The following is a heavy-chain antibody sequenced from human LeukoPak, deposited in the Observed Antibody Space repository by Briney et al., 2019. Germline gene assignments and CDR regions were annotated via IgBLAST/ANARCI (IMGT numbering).Heavy chain of an antibody. D-gene: IGHD3-22*01. CDR3: ASLTTAEAFDI. CDR1: GGSISIYY. J-gene: IGHJ3*02. V-gene: IGHV4-59*01. CDR2: IYDSGST. Sequence: NSSETLSLTCTVSGGSISIYYWSWIRQPPGKGLEWIGYIYDSGSTNYNPSLKSRVTISVDTSKNQFSLKLSSVTAADTAVYYCASLTTAEAFDIWGQGTMVTVSS.